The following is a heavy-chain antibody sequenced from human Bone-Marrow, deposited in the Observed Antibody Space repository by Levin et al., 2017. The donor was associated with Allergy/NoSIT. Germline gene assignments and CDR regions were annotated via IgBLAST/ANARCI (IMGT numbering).Heavy chain of an antibody. J-gene: IGHJ4*02. Sequence: GGSLRLSCAASGFIFRSYSMNWVRQAPGKGLEWVSYIGASSGITKFADSVMGRFSIYRDDAENSLYLQMNSLRVEDTAVYYCARDLNGHFYFDHWGQGTLVIVSS. V-gene: IGHV3-48*04. CDR1: GFIFRSYS. CDR2: IGASSGIT. CDR3: ARDLNGHFYFDH. D-gene: IGHD2-8*01.